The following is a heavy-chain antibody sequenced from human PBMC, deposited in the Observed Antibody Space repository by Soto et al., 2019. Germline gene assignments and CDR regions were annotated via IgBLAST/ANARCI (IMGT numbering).Heavy chain of an antibody. D-gene: IGHD2-21*01. CDR1: GYTFIHYY. V-gene: IGHV1-46*01. J-gene: IGHJ4*02. CDR3: ERSLLQGDF. CDR2: INPNGGST. Sequence: QVQLVQSGAEVKKPGASVKVSCKASGYTFIHYYIHWVRQAPGQGLEWMAIINPNGGSTNYAQKFRGRVTVTSDTSTTTVYMELNSLGSDDTAVYFCERSLLQGDFWGQGTLVTVSS.